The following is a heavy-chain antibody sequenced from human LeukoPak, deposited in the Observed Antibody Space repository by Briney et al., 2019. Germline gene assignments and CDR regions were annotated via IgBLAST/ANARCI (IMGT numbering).Heavy chain of an antibody. CDR2: RFPGDSDT. CDR3: ARWYGPGRGDY. V-gene: IGHV5-51*01. D-gene: IGHD3-10*01. Sequence: GEALKISFKGSGYNFTTYWVAWGRHMPGKGLEWMGIRFPGDSDTRYRPSFQGQVTISADKSISTAYLQWSSLKASDTAMYYCARWYGPGRGDYWGQGTLVTVSS. J-gene: IGHJ4*02. CDR1: GYNFTTYW.